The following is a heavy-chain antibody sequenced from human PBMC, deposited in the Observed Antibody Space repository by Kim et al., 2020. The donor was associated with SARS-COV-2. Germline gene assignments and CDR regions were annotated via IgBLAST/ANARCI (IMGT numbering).Heavy chain of an antibody. J-gene: IGHJ4*02. V-gene: IGHV4-31*03. CDR1: GGSISSGGYY. D-gene: IGHD1-26*01. CDR2: IYYSGST. CDR3: ARDRGAEGFDY. Sequence: SETLSLTCTVSGGSISSGGYYLSWIRQHPGKGLEWIGYIYYSGSTYYNPSLKSRVNISVDTSKNQFSLKLSSVTAADTAVYYCARDRGAEGFDYWGQGTLVTVSS.